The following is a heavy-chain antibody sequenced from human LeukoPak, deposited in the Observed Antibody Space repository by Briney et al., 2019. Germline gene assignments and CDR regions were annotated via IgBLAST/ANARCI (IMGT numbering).Heavy chain of an antibody. V-gene: IGHV4-4*09. J-gene: IGHJ5*02. CDR3: ARQQRRYVWGSYRYTNWFDP. CDR2: IYTSGST. D-gene: IGHD3-16*02. Sequence: PSETLSLTCTVSGGSISSYYWSWIRQPPGKGLEWIGYIYTSGSTNYNPSLKSRVTISVDTSKNQFSLKLSSVTAADTAVYYCARQQRRYVWGSYRYTNWFDPWGQGTLVTVSS. CDR1: GGSISSYY.